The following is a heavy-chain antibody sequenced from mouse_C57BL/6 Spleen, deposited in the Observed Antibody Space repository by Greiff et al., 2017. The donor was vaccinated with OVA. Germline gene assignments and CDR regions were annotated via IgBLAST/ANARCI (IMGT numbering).Heavy chain of an antibody. J-gene: IGHJ3*01. V-gene: IGHV5-12*01. Sequence: EVQLVESGGGLVQPGGSLKLSCAASGFTFSDYYMYWVRQTPEKRLEWVAYISNGGGSTYYPDTVKGRFTISRDNAKNTLYLQMSRLKSEDTAMYYCARSGGLRSWFAYWGQGTLVTVSA. CDR1: GFTFSDYY. CDR3: ARSGGLRSWFAY. CDR2: ISNGGGST. D-gene: IGHD2-4*01.